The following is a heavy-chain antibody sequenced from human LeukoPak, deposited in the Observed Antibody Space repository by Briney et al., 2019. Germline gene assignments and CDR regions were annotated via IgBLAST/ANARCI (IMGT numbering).Heavy chain of an antibody. J-gene: IGHJ4*02. CDR3: ARDRGCYGSGSSESYFDY. CDR1: GLTFSSCW. V-gene: IGHV3-7*01. D-gene: IGHD3-10*01. Sequence: PGGSLRLSCAASGLTFSSCWSSWVRQAPGKGLEWVGNINEDGSEKYYVDSVKGGFTISRETAKNALYLHMNSLSADDTAVYYCARDRGCYGSGSSESYFDYWGQGTLVTVSS. CDR2: INEDGSEK.